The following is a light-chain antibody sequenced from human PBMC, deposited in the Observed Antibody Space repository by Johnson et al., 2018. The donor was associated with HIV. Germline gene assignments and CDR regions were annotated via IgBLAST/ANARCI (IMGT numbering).Light chain of an antibody. CDR2: DHN. Sequence: QSVLTQPPSVSAAPGQKVTISCSGSSSNIGNNYVSWYQQLPGTAPKLLIYDHNKRPSGIPDRFSGSKYGPSATLGINGLQTGDEADYYCGTWDSSLSAGRVFGTGTKVTVL. J-gene: IGLJ1*01. CDR3: GTWDSSLSAGRV. V-gene: IGLV1-51*01. CDR1: SSNIGNNY.